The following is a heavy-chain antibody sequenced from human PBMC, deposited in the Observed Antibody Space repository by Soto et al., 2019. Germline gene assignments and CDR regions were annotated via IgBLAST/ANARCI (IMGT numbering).Heavy chain of an antibody. D-gene: IGHD6-6*01. CDR2: ISQSGHT. CDR3: ARSPKVSGSSKTRPDF. Sequence: PSQTLSLTCSIYTGSFSGYYCSWIPQPPTKGLEWIGEISQSGHTNYSPSLKSRVSISIDPSKKQFSLHLASVSAADTAVYYCARSPKVSGSSKTRPDFWGQGTLVTVYS. V-gene: IGHV4-34*01. J-gene: IGHJ4*02. CDR1: TGSFSGYY.